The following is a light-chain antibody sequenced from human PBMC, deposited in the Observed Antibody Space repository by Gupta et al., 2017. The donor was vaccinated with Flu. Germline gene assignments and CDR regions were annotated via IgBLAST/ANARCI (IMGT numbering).Light chain of an antibody. CDR3: QQYNNYPWT. CDR1: QSISSS. CDR2: KAS. J-gene: IGKJ1*01. Sequence: GDRVTITCRASQSISSSFAWYQQKSGKAPKPLIYKASSLESGVPSRFSGSGAGTEFTLTISSLQPDDFATYYCQQYNNYPWTFGQGTKVEIK. V-gene: IGKV1-5*03.